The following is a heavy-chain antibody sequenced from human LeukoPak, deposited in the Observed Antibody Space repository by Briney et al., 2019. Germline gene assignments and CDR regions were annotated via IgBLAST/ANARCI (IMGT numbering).Heavy chain of an antibody. CDR1: GFTFTSFA. Sequence: GGSLRLPCAASGFTFTSFAMNWVRQAPGKGLEWVSSISSSSSYIYYADSVKGRFTISRDNAKNSLYLQMNSLRAEDTAVYYCARMTRIWDGDYVLGWFDPWGQGTLVTVSS. V-gene: IGHV3-21*01. D-gene: IGHD4-17*01. J-gene: IGHJ5*02. CDR3: ARMTRIWDGDYVLGWFDP. CDR2: ISSSSSYI.